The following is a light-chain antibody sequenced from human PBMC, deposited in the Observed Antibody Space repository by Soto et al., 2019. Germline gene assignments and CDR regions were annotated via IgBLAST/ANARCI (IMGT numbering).Light chain of an antibody. J-gene: IGLJ3*02. CDR3: CLYTASYSV. CDR2: DVS. V-gene: IGLV2-11*01. Sequence: QSALTQPRSVSGSPGQSVAISCTATSSYVGGFDVVSWYQQHPGKAPKLVIYDVSKRPSGVPDRLSGSRSGDTASLTISGLQAEDEADYYCCLYTASYSVFGGGTKLTVL. CDR1: SSYVGGFDV.